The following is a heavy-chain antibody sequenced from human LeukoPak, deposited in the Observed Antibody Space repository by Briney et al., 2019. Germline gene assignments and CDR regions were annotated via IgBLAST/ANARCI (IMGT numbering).Heavy chain of an antibody. J-gene: IGHJ4*02. CDR2: ISGSGGST. CDR3: AKDPRFVVVPAAIGY. V-gene: IGHV3-23*01. D-gene: IGHD2-2*02. Sequence: GGSLRLSCTASGFTFSSYAMSWVPQAPGKGLEWVSAISGSGGSTYYADSVTGRFTISRDNSKNTLYLQMNSLRAEDTAVYYCAKDPRFVVVPAAIGYWGQGTLVTVSS. CDR1: GFTFSSYA.